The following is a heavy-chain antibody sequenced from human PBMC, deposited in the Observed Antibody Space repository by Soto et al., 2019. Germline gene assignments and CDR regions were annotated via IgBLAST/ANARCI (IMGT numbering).Heavy chain of an antibody. V-gene: IGHV3-23*01. D-gene: IGHD5-18*01. J-gene: IGHJ4*01. CDR1: GFNFSNFA. CDR3: AKLTWIQLWSRNCVLDY. CDR2: ISNSGGTT. Sequence: GRSLRLSCAASGFNFSNFAMSWVRQAPGKGLEWVSGISNSGGTTYYADSVKGRFTISRDNSKNTLHLHMSGLTTEDTAVYYCAKLTWIQLWSRNCVLDYWGHGTLVTVSS.